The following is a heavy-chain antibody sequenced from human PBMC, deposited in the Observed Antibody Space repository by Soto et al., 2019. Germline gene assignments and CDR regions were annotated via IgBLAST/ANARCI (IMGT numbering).Heavy chain of an antibody. V-gene: IGHV1-69*13. J-gene: IGHJ3*02. Sequence: RASVKVSCKASGGTFSSYAISWVRQAPGQGLEWMGGIIPIFGTANYAQKFQGRVTITADESTSTAYMELSSLRSEDTAVYYCARGFYCSSTSCYAFDIWGQGTMVTVSS. CDR2: IIPIFGTA. CDR1: GGTFSSYA. D-gene: IGHD2-2*01. CDR3: ARGFYCSSTSCYAFDI.